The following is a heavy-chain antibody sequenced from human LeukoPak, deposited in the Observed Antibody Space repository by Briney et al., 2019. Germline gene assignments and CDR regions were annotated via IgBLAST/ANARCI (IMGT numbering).Heavy chain of an antibody. D-gene: IGHD3-22*01. CDR2: ISSSSSYI. V-gene: IGHV3-21*01. Sequence: GGSLRLSCAASGFTFSSYSMNWVRQAPGKGLEWVSSISSSSSYIYYADSVKGRFTISRDNAKNSLYLQMSSLRAEDTAVYYCARDGNYYDSSGYRGWFDPWGQGTLVTVSS. J-gene: IGHJ5*02. CDR3: ARDGNYYDSSGYRGWFDP. CDR1: GFTFSSYS.